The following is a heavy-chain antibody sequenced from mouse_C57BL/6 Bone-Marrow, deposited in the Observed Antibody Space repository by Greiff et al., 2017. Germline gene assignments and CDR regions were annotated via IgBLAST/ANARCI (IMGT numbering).Heavy chain of an antibody. CDR2: ISNGGGST. Sequence: EVKLVESGRGLVQPGGSLKLSCAASGFTFSDYYMYWVRQTPEKRLEWVAYISNGGGSTYYPDTVKGRSTISRDNAKKTLYLQKSRLKSEDTAMYYCARRIYYYPGYAMDYWGQGTSVTVSS. V-gene: IGHV5-12*01. D-gene: IGHD1-1*01. CDR3: ARRIYYYPGYAMDY. J-gene: IGHJ4*01. CDR1: GFTFSDYY.